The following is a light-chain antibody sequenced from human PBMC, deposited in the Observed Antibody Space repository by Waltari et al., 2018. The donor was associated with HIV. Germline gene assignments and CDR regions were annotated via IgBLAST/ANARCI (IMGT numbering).Light chain of an antibody. V-gene: IGLV2-14*03. Sequence: QSALTQPASVSGSPGQSITISCSGTNSDVGGYNYVSWYQQHPGQAPKLIIFDVSQRPSGISNRFSGSKSCNTASLTISGLQAEDEADYYCSSYTRSTTLDAVFGTGTKVSVL. CDR1: NSDVGGYNY. J-gene: IGLJ1*01. CDR3: SSYTRSTTLDAV. CDR2: DVS.